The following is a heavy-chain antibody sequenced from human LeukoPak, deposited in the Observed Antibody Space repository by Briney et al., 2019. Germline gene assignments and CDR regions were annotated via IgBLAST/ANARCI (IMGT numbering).Heavy chain of an antibody. CDR1: GYTFTGYY. J-gene: IGHJ4*02. V-gene: IGHV1-2*06. CDR2: INPNSGGT. Sequence: ASVKVSCKASGYTFTGYYMHWVRQAPGQGLEWMGRINPNSGGTNYAQKFRGRVTMTRDTSISTAYMEPSRLRSDDTAVYYCARTRITIFGVVSSYFDYWGQGTLVTVSS. CDR3: ARTRITIFGVVSSYFDY. D-gene: IGHD3-3*01.